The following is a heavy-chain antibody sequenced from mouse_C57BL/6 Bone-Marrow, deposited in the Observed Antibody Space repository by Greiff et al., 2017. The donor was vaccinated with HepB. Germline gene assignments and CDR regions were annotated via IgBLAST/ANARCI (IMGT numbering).Heavy chain of an antibody. CDR3: ARRPYGSRRYFDV. J-gene: IGHJ1*03. V-gene: IGHV1-82*01. CDR1: GYAFSSSW. D-gene: IGHD1-1*01. CDR2: IYPGDGDT. Sequence: QVQLQQSGPELVKPGASVKISCKASGYAFSSSWMNWVKQRPGKGLEWIGRIYPGDGDTNYNGKFKGKATLTADKSSSTAYMQLSSLTSEDSAVYVCARRPYGSRRYFDVWGTGTTVTVSS.